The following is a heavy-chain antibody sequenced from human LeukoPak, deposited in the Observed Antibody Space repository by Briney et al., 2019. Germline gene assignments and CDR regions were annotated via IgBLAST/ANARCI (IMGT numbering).Heavy chain of an antibody. CDR2: IYHSGST. Sequence: PSETLSLTCAVSGASISSSNWWSWVRQPPGKGLEWIGEIYHSGSTSYNPSLESRVTISLDKSKNQFSLKLTSVTAADTAVYYCARADDGSGLEIDYWGQGILVTVSS. CDR1: GASISSSNW. CDR3: ARADDGSGLEIDY. V-gene: IGHV4-4*02. J-gene: IGHJ4*02. D-gene: IGHD3-22*01.